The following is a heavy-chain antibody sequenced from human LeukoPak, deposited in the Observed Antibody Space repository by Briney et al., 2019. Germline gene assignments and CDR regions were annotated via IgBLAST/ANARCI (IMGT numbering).Heavy chain of an antibody. CDR1: GGSISSSSYY. CDR2: IYYSGST. J-gene: IGHJ3*02. Sequence: SETLSLTCTVSGGSISSSSYYWGWIRQPPGKGLEWIGSIYYSGSTYYNPSLKSRVTISVDTSKNQFSLKLSSVTAADTAVYYCARQELLALLTGFTLGAFDIWGQGTMVTVSS. V-gene: IGHV4-39*07. CDR3: ARQELLALLTGFTLGAFDI. D-gene: IGHD1-26*01.